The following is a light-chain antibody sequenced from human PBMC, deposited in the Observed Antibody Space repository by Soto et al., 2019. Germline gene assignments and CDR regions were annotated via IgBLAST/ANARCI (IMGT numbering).Light chain of an antibody. J-gene: IGLJ3*02. CDR1: SSNIGSDT. Sequence: SVLTQPPSASGTPGQRVTISCSGSSSNIGSDTVNWYQQLPGTAPKLLIHRSNQRPSGVPGRFSGSKSGTSASRAISGLQPEDEADYHCASWDASLNGWVFPRGTKLTGL. CDR3: ASWDASLNGWV. V-gene: IGLV1-44*01. CDR2: RSN.